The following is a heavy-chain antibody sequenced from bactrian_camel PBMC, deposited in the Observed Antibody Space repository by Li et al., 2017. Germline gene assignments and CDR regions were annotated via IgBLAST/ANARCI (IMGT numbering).Heavy chain of an antibody. CDR3: ATTGFDF. V-gene: IGHV3S53*01. CDR2: YINTRSA. J-gene: IGHJ4*01. CDR1: APTYSINC. Sequence: HVQLVESGGGAVQAGGSLRLSCVASAPTYSINCMGWFRQAPGKQREEVAVAYINTRSAKYGDSVKGRFTITQDNAKNTVYLQIDSLKFEDAALYYCATTGFDFWGQGTQVTVS. D-gene: IGHD5*01.